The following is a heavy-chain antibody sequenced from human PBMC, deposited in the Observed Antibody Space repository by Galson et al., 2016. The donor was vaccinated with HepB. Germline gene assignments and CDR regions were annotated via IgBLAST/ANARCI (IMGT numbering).Heavy chain of an antibody. Sequence: CAISGDSVSSDRATWNWFRQSPSRGLEWLGRTYYRSQWYYDYAVSVKSRMTITPDTSKNQFSLHLDSVTPDDTAAYFCARGGYWTTVGVFDSWGQVTHVTDSS. CDR2: TYYRSQWYY. V-gene: IGHV6-1*01. CDR3: ARGGYWTTVGVFDS. D-gene: IGHD4-17*01. CDR1: GDSVSSDRAT. J-gene: IGHJ4*02.